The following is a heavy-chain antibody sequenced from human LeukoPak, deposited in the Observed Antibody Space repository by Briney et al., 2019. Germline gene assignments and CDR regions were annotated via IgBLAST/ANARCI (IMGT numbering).Heavy chain of an antibody. J-gene: IGHJ4*02. CDR3: AAVQVGANYYFDY. Sequence: GASVKVSCKASGFTFTSSAMQWVRQARGQRLEWIGWIVVGSGNTNYAQKFQERLTITRDISTSRAYMELSSLRSEDTAVYYCAAVQVGANYYFDYWGQGTLVTVSS. D-gene: IGHD1-26*01. CDR2: IVVGSGNT. V-gene: IGHV1-58*02. CDR1: GFTFTSSA.